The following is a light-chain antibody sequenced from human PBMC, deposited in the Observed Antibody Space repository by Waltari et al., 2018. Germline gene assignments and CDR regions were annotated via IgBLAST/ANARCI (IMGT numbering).Light chain of an antibody. J-gene: IGKJ2*01. CDR1: HDITSY. CDR2: FGS. Sequence: DIQMTQSPSSLSTSVGDRVTISCRSSHDITSYLNWYQQKAGKAPKLLITFGSTLQSGVSSRFSGSGSGTDFTLTITNVQPEDSAYYYCQLSYTTPHTFGQGTKVEIK. V-gene: IGKV1-39*01. CDR3: QLSYTTPHT.